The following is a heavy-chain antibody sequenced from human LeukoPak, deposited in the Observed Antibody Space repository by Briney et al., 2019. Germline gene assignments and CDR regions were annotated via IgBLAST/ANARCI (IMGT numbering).Heavy chain of an antibody. CDR3: ARGYYDNNDSNRSNWFDP. V-gene: IGHV3-74*01. D-gene: IGHD3-22*01. J-gene: IGHJ5*02. Sequence: TGGSLRLSCAASGFTFSSHWMHWVRQAPGKGLVWVSRLNTDGSSTVYADSVKGRFTISRDNAKNTLYLQMNSLRDEDTAVYYCARGYYDNNDSNRSNWFDPWGQGTLVTVSS. CDR2: LNTDGSST. CDR1: GFTFSSHW.